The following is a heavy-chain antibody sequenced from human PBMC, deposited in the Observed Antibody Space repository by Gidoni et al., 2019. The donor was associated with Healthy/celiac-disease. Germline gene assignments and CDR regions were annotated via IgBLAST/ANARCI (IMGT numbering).Heavy chain of an antibody. J-gene: IGHJ5*02. V-gene: IGHV3-23*01. CDR2: ISGSGGST. CDR1: GFTFSSYA. D-gene: IGHD3-10*01. Sequence: EVQLLESGGGLVQPGGSLRLSCAASGFTFSSYAMSGFRQAPGKGLEWVSAISGSGGSTYYADSVKGRFTISRDNYKNTLYLQMNSLRAEDTAVYYCAKAEKGVPLPYNWFDPWGQGTLVTVSS. CDR3: AKAEKGVPLPYNWFDP.